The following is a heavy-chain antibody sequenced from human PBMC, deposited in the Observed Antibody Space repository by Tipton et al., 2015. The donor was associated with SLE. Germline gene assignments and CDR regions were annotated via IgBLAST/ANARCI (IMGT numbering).Heavy chain of an antibody. Sequence: LRLSCTVSGGSVTSSYYWGWIRQPPGKGLEWIGNIYYSGYTYYNPSLKSRVTISLDTSRNQFSLRLSSVTAADTAVYYCARVWGSNGWSQDYWYFDLWGRGTLVTVSS. V-gene: IGHV4-39*07. CDR1: GGSVTSSYY. J-gene: IGHJ2*01. CDR2: IYYSGYT. D-gene: IGHD6-13*01. CDR3: ARVWGSNGWSQDYWYFDL.